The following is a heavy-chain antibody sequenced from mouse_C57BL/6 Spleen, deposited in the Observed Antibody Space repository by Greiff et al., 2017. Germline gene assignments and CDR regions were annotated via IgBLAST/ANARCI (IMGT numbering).Heavy chain of an antibody. CDR3: ARFSYSNYGYYAMDY. D-gene: IGHD2-5*01. Sequence: EVQLQQSGPELVKPGASLKMSCKASGYTFTDYNMHWVKQSHGKSLEWIGYINPNNGGTSYNQKFKGKATLTVNKSSSTAYMELRSLTSEDSAVYYCARFSYSNYGYYAMDYWGQGTSVTVSS. J-gene: IGHJ4*01. V-gene: IGHV1-22*01. CDR1: GYTFTDYN. CDR2: INPNNGGT.